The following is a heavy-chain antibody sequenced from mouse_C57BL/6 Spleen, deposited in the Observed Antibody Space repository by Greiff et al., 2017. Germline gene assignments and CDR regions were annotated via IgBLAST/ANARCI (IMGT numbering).Heavy chain of an antibody. CDR3: ASIYDGYRYYAMDY. D-gene: IGHD2-3*01. V-gene: IGHV3-6*01. Sequence: EVQLQESGPGLVKPSQSLSLTCSVTGYSITSGYYWNWIRQFPGNKLEWMGYISYDGSNNYNPSLKNRISITRDTSKNQFFLKLNSVTTEDTATYYCASIYDGYRYYAMDYWGQGTSVTVSS. CDR2: ISYDGSN. CDR1: GYSITSGYY. J-gene: IGHJ4*01.